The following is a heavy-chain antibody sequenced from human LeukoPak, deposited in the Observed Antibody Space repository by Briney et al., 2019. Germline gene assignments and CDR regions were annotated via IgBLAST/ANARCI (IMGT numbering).Heavy chain of an antibody. Sequence: SETLSLTCAVYGGSFSGYYWSWIRQPPGKGLEWIGEINHSGSTNYNPSLKSRVTISVDTSKNQFSLKLSSVTAADTAVYYCARVVGVVVPAAVSGFDPWGQGTLLTVSS. D-gene: IGHD2-2*01. CDR2: INHSGST. J-gene: IGHJ5*02. CDR3: ARVVGVVVPAAVSGFDP. CDR1: GGSFSGYY. V-gene: IGHV4-34*01.